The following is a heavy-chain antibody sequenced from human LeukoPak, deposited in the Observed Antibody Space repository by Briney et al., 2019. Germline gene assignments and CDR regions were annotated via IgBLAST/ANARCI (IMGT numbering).Heavy chain of an antibody. CDR2: INHSGST. CDR1: GGSFSGYY. V-gene: IGHV4-34*01. CDR3: ARGSQLIVVRLGSAFDI. D-gene: IGHD3-22*01. Sequence: SETLSLTCAVYGGSFSGYYWSWIRQPPGKGLEWIGEINHSGSTNYNPSLKSRVTISVDTSKNQFALKLSSVTAADTAVYYCARGSQLIVVRLGSAFDIWGQGTMATVSS. J-gene: IGHJ3*02.